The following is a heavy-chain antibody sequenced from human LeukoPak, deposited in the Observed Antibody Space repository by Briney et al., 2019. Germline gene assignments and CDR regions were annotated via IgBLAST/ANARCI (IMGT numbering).Heavy chain of an antibody. CDR3: AGIGQYQLLPHAFDI. CDR2: IYTGGST. J-gene: IGHJ3*02. Sequence: SETLSLTCTVSGGSISSGSYYWNWIRQPAGKGLEWIGRIYTGGSTNYNPSLKSRVTISVDTSKNQFPLKLSSVTAADTAVYFCAGIGQYQLLPHAFDIWGRGTMVTVSS. CDR1: GGSISSGSYY. V-gene: IGHV4-61*02. D-gene: IGHD2-2*01.